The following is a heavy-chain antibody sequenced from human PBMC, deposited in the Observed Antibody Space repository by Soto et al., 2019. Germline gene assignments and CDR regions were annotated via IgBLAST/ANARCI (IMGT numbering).Heavy chain of an antibody. CDR3: ARGQSLRF. J-gene: IGHJ3*01. Sequence: EVQLVESGGGLVQPGGSLRLSCAASGFTFGDYWMSWVRQSPGKGLEWVANIKLDGTVKYYVDSVKGRFTISRDNAKNSLFLEMNSLRDEDTAVYYCARGQSLRFWGQGTMVTVS. CDR1: GFTFGDYW. CDR2: IKLDGTVK. V-gene: IGHV3-7*03. D-gene: IGHD3-16*02.